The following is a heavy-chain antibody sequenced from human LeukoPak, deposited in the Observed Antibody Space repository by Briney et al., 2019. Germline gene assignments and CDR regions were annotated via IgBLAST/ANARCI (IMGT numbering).Heavy chain of an antibody. CDR3: ARDSLPTYYYGSGSYYGYFQH. CDR1: GYTFTSYA. CDR2: INAGNGNT. V-gene: IGHV1-3*01. J-gene: IGHJ1*01. D-gene: IGHD3-10*01. Sequence: GASVKGSCKASGYTFTSYAMHWVRQAPGQRLEWMGWINAGNGNTKYSQKFQGRVTITRDTSASTAYVELSSLRSEDTAVYYCARDSLPTYYYGSGSYYGYFQHWGQGTLVTVSS.